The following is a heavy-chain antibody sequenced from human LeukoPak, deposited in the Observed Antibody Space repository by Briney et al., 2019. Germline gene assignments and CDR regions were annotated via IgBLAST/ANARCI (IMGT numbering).Heavy chain of an antibody. CDR2: ISSSSSTI. Sequence: PGGSLRLSCAASGFTFSSYSMNWVRQAPGKGLEWVSYISSSSSTIYYADSVKGRFTISRDNAKNSLYLQMNSPRAEDTAVYYCARSGDYVEMDAFDIWGQGTMVTVSS. CDR1: GFTFSSYS. J-gene: IGHJ3*02. CDR3: ARSGDYVEMDAFDI. D-gene: IGHD3-16*01. V-gene: IGHV3-48*04.